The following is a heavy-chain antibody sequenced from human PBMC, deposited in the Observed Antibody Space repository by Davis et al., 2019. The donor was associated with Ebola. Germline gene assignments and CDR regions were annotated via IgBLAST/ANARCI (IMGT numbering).Heavy chain of an antibody. D-gene: IGHD6-13*01. CDR3: ARAERAAAGSGWFDP. J-gene: IGHJ5*02. CDR2: IGTAGDT. CDR1: GFTFSSYD. V-gene: IGHV3-13*03. Sequence: PGGSLRLSCAACGFTFSSYDMHWVRQATGKGLEWVSAIGTAGDTYYPGSVKGQFTISRENAKNSLYLQMNSLRAGDTAVYYCARAERAAAGSGWFDPWGQGTLVTVSS.